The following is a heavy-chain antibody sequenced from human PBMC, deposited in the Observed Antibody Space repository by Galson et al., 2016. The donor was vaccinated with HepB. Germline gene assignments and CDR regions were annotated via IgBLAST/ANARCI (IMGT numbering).Heavy chain of an antibody. V-gene: IGHV3-74*01. Sequence: SLRLSCAASGFTFSDYWMHWVRQAPSKGLVWVSLIKSDGITVYADSLKGRFTISRDNSKDTLYLQMNSLRAEDTAVYYCARETAGFHYWGQGTLVTVSS. CDR3: ARETAGFHY. CDR1: GFTFSDYW. CDR2: IKSDGIT. J-gene: IGHJ4*02.